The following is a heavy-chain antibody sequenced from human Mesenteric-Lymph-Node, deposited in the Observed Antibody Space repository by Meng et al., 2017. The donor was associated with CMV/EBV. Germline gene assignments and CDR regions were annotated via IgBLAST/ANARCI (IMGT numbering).Heavy chain of an antibody. CDR1: GFTFSSYW. CDR3: ARESGYGYGYYY. D-gene: IGHD5-18*01. Sequence: GESLKISCAASGFTFSSYWMSWVRQAPGKGLEWVSVIYSGGSTYYADSVKGRFTISRDNSKNTLYLQMNSLRAEDTAMYYCARESGYGYGYYYWGQGTLVTVSS. V-gene: IGHV3-53*01. CDR2: IYSGGST. J-gene: IGHJ4*02.